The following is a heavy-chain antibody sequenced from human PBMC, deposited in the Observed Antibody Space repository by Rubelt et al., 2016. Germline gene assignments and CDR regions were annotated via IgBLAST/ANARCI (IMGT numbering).Heavy chain of an antibody. CDR1: GFTFSSYS. D-gene: IGHD3-3*01. V-gene: IGHV3-48*04. CDR2: ISSSSSTI. Sequence: AASGFTFSSYSMNWVRQAPGKGLEWVSYISSSSSTIYYADSVKGRFTISRDNAKNSLYLQMNSLRAEDTAVYYCARDRGKSITILGRVWRYFDLWGRGTLVTVSS. J-gene: IGHJ2*01. CDR3: ARDRGKSITILGRVWRYFDL.